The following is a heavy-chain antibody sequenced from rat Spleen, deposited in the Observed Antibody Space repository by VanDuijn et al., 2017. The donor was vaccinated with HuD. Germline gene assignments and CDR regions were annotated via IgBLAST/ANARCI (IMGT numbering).Heavy chain of an antibody. CDR3: TAGGGYWDS. CDR1: GFIFSDYD. J-gene: IGHJ2*01. Sequence: EVQLVESGGGLVQPGRSLKLSCAASGFIFSDYDMAWIRQAPGKGLEWVASITHTGDTTYYPDSVKGRFTISRDNAKSTLYLQMNSLRSEDTATYYCTAGGGYWDSWGQGVMVTVSS. D-gene: IGHD1-11*01. CDR2: ITHTGDTT. V-gene: IGHV5-31*01.